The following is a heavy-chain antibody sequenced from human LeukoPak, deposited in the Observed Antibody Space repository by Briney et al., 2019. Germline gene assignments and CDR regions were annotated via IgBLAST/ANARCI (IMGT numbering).Heavy chain of an antibody. CDR1: GFTFDDYA. V-gene: IGHV3-9*01. Sequence: PGRSLRLSCAASGFTFDDYAMHWVRQAPGKGLAWVSGISWNSGSIGYADSVKGRFTISRDNAKNSLYLQMNRLRAEDTALYYCAKERGVTPMNWFDPWGQGTLVTVSS. D-gene: IGHD2-8*02. CDR2: ISWNSGSI. J-gene: IGHJ5*02. CDR3: AKERGVTPMNWFDP.